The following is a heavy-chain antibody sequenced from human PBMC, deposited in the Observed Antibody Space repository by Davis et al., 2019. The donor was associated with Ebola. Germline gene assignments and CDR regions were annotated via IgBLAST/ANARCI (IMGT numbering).Heavy chain of an antibody. CDR1: GFTVSSNH. D-gene: IGHD2-2*01. J-gene: IGHJ5*01. V-gene: IGHV3-66*01. CDR2: IYDQST. Sequence: PGGSLRLSCAASGFTVSSNHMSWVRQAPGKGLEWVSVIYDQSTAYADSVKGRFTISRDYSKNTLYLQMNSLRVEDTAIYYCAREEGSSRWQNNWFDYWGQGTLVTVSS. CDR3: AREEGSSRWQNNWFDY.